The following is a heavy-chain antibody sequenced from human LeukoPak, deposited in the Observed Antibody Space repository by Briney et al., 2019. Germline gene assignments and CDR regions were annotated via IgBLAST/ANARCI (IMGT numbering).Heavy chain of an antibody. D-gene: IGHD5-24*01. V-gene: IGHV5-51*01. Sequence: GESLKISCKGSGYGFTSYWIAWVRQMPGKGLEWMGIIYPGDSDTRYSPSFQGQVTISADKSISTAYLQWGSLKASDTAMYYCARHAGRDGYNCDYWGQGTLVTVSS. CDR2: IYPGDSDT. CDR3: ARHAGRDGYNCDY. CDR1: GYGFTSYW. J-gene: IGHJ4*02.